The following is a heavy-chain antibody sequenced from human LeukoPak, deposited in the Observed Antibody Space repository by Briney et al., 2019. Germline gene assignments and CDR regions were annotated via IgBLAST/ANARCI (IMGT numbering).Heavy chain of an antibody. D-gene: IGHD3-10*01. V-gene: IGHV5-51*01. CDR3: ARFHGSGTSSYFDS. Sequence: GESLKISCKGSGYSFSTYWIGCVRQMPGKGLEWMGIIYPGNSDTRNSPSFQGQVTISVDKSINTAYLQWSSLKASDTAMYYCARFHGSGTSSYFDSWGQGTPVTVSS. J-gene: IGHJ4*02. CDR1: GYSFSTYW. CDR2: IYPGNSDT.